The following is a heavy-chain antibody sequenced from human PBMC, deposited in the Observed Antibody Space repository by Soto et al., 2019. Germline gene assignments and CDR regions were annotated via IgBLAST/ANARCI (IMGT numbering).Heavy chain of an antibody. CDR2: IIPIFGTA. J-gene: IGHJ6*02. D-gene: IGHD6-6*01. Sequence: QVQLVQSGAEVKKPGSSVKVSCKASGGTFSSYAISWVRQAPGQGLEWMGGIIPIFGTANYAQKFQGRVTITADESTSTAYIALSSLGSTDTAGYYCARRGQLVHPAYYYGMDVWGQGTTVTVSS. V-gene: IGHV1-69*12. CDR1: GGTFSSYA. CDR3: ARRGQLVHPAYYYGMDV.